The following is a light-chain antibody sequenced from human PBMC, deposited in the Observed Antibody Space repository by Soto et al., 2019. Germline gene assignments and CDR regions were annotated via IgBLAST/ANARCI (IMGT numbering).Light chain of an antibody. Sequence: ERVMTQSPATLSVSPGERATLSCRASQTVNSNLAWYQQKPGQAPRLLIYGASTRATGIPARFSGSGSGTEFTLIISSLQSEDFAVYYCQHYNNWPPLFGQGTKLEIK. CDR2: GAS. CDR3: QHYNNWPPL. CDR1: QTVNSN. V-gene: IGKV3D-15*01. J-gene: IGKJ2*01.